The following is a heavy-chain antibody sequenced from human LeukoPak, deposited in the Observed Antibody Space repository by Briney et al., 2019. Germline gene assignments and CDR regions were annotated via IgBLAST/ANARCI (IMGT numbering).Heavy chain of an antibody. CDR1: GFTVSSNY. CDR2: IYSGGSS. CDR3: ARADGTGGPYDY. Sequence: GGSLRLSCAVSGFTVSSNYMSWVRQAPGKELEWVSVIYSGGSSHYADSVKGRFTISRDNSENTLFLQMNSLRAEDTAVYYCARADGTGGPYDYWGQGTLVTVSS. V-gene: IGHV3-53*01. J-gene: IGHJ4*02. D-gene: IGHD3/OR15-3a*01.